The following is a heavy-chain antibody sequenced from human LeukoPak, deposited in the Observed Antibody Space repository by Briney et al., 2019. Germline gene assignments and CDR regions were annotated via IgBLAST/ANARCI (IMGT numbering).Heavy chain of an antibody. CDR3: ARSSSSWVSHWFDP. CDR2: IYYSGST. V-gene: IGHV4-59*08. Sequence: SETLSLTCTVSGGSISSYYWSWIRQPPGKGLEWIGYIYYSGSTNYNPSLKSRVTISVDTSKNQFSLKLSSVTAADTAVYYCARSSSSWVSHWFDPWGQGTLVTVSS. J-gene: IGHJ5*02. D-gene: IGHD6-13*01. CDR1: GGSISSYY.